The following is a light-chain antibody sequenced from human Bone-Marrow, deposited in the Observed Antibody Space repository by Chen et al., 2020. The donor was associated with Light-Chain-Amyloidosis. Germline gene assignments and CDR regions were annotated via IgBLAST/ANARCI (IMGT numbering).Light chain of an antibody. J-gene: IGLJ3*02. CDR2: RTH. CDR3: AAWDDSLSGWV. Sequence: QSVLTQPPSASGTPGPRVTISCSGSSSNIGPNSVFWYQQRPGTAPKLLIYRTHQRPSGVPDRFSGSKSGTSASLAISGLRSEDEADYYCAAWDDSLSGWVFGGGTKLTVL. V-gene: IGLV1-47*01. CDR1: SSNIGPNS.